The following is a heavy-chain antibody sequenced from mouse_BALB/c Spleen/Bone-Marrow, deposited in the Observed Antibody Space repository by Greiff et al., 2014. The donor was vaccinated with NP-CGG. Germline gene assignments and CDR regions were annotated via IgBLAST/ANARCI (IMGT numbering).Heavy chain of an antibody. J-gene: IGHJ2*01. CDR1: GFSLTSYG. Sequence: QVQLKESGPGLVAPSQSLSITCTVSGFSLTSYGVHWVRQPPGKGLEWLGVIWAGGSTNYNSALMSRLSISKDNSKSQVFLKMNSLQTEDTAMYYYAIFITTVVGYFDYWGQGTTLTVSS. CDR3: AIFITTVVGYFDY. V-gene: IGHV2-9*02. D-gene: IGHD1-1*01. CDR2: IWAGGST.